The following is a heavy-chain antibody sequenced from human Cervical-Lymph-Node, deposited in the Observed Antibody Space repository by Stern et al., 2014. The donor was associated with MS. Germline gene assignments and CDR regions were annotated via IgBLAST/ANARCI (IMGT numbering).Heavy chain of an antibody. CDR2: IVVGSGNT. CDR3: AARANYYDSPGDWFDP. V-gene: IGHV1-58*01. D-gene: IGHD3-22*01. J-gene: IGHJ5*02. CDR1: GFTFTSSA. Sequence: VQLVQSGPEVKKPGTSVKVSCKASGFTFTSSAVQWVRQARGQSLEWIGWIVVGSGNTNYAQKFQERVTITRDMSTSTAYMELSSLRSEDTAVYYCAARANYYDSPGDWFDPWGQGTLVTVSS.